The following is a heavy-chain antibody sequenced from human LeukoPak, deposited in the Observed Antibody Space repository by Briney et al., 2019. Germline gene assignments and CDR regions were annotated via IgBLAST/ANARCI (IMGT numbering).Heavy chain of an antibody. J-gene: IGHJ4*02. CDR3: ARPPRY. Sequence: PSETLSLTCAVYGGSFSDYYWSWIRQPPGKGLEWIGEINHSGSTNYNPSLKSRVTISVDTSKNQFSLKLSSVTAADTAVYYCARPPRYWGQGTLVTVSS. V-gene: IGHV4-34*01. CDR2: INHSGST. CDR1: GGSFSDYY.